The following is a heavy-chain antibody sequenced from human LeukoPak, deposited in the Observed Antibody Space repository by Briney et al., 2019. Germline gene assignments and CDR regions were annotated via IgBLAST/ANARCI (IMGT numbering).Heavy chain of an antibody. CDR1: GYRFTGYW. CDR3: VRRRTAYSSGFWFDS. J-gene: IGHJ5*01. CDR2: IYPGDSDA. Sequence: GESLKISCKASGYRFTGYWLGWVRQTPGNGLEWMGMIYPGDSDARYSLSFQGHVTLSVDKSINTTYLQWSSLKASDTAIYFCVRRRTAYSSGFWFDSWGQGTLVTVSS. V-gene: IGHV5-51*01. D-gene: IGHD5-18*01.